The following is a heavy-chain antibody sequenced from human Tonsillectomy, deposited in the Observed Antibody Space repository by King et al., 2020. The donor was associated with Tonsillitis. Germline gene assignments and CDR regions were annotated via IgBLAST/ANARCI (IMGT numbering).Heavy chain of an antibody. CDR1: GFTFSSYA. Sequence: QLVQSGGGVVQPGRSLRLSCAASGFTFSSYAMHWVRQAPGKGLEWVAVISYDGSNKYYADSVKGRFTISRDNSKNTLYLQMNSLRAEDTAVYYCARDRLASSGWSVYYYYYGMDVWGQGTTVTVSS. J-gene: IGHJ6*02. CDR3: ARDRLASSGWSVYYYYYGMDV. V-gene: IGHV3-30-3*01. D-gene: IGHD6-13*01. CDR2: ISYDGSNK.